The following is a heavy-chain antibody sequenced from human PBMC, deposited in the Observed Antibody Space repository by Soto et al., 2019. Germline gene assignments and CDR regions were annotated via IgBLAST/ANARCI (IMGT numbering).Heavy chain of an antibody. J-gene: IGHJ6*02. CDR1: GYTFTGYY. Sequence: ASVKVSCKASGYTFTGYYMHWVRQAPGQGLEWMGWINPNSGGTNYAQKFQGWVTMTRDTSISTAYMELSRLRSDDTAVYYCARAPGGSSSWYYYYYGMDAWGQGTTVTVSS. CDR2: INPNSGGT. D-gene: IGHD6-13*01. CDR3: ARAPGGSSSWYYYYYGMDA. V-gene: IGHV1-2*04.